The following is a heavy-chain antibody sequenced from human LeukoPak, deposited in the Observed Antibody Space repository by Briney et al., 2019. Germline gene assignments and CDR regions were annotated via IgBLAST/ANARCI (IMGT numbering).Heavy chain of an antibody. Sequence: GGSLRLSCAASGFTFSSYWMSWIRQAPGKGLEWVSYISSSGNTIYYADSVKGRSTISRDNAKNSLYLQMNSLRAEDTAVYYCARAPRIVVASSHFDYWGQGTLVTVSS. J-gene: IGHJ4*02. D-gene: IGHD6-19*01. V-gene: IGHV3-11*01. CDR3: ARAPRIVVASSHFDY. CDR2: ISSSGNTI. CDR1: GFTFSSYW.